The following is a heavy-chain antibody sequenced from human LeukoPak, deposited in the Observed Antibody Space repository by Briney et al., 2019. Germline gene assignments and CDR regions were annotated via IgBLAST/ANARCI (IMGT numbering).Heavy chain of an antibody. V-gene: IGHV3-30*04. D-gene: IGHD3-10*01. CDR2: ISYDGSNK. Sequence: PGRSLRLSCAASGFTFSSYAMHWVRQAPGKGLEWVAVISYDGSNKYYADSVKGRFTISRDNSKNTLYLQMNSLRAEDTAVYYCARDGSPNWFGIDNWFDPWGQGTLGTVSS. J-gene: IGHJ5*02. CDR3: ARDGSPNWFGIDNWFDP. CDR1: GFTFSSYA.